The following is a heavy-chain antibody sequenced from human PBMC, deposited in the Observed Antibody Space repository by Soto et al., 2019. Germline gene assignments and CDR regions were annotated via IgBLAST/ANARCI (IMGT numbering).Heavy chain of an antibody. D-gene: IGHD7-27*01. CDR3: ARGWGRIFDY. V-gene: IGHV4-34*01. Sequence: QVQLQQWGAGLLKPSETLSLTCAVYGGSFSGYYWSWIRQPPGKGLEWIGEINHSGSTTYNPSLKSRVTISGDTSKNQFSLKLSSVTAADTAVYYCARGWGRIFDYWGQGTLVTVSS. CDR1: GGSFSGYY. CDR2: INHSGST. J-gene: IGHJ4*02.